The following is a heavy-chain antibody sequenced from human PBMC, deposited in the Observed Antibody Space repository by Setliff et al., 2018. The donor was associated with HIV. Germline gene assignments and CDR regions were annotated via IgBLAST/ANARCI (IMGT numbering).Heavy chain of an antibody. J-gene: IGHJ4*02. V-gene: IGHV3-15*01. CDR2: IKSKTDGGTT. Sequence: LRLSCAASGFIFSHAWMSWVRQALGKGLEWVGRIKSKTDGGTTDFAAPVKGRFTISRDDSKKTLYLQMDSLKAEDTGVYYCTTEGQYSSGWPFDYWGQGTLVTVSS. CDR1: GFIFSHAW. CDR3: TTEGQYSSGWPFDY. D-gene: IGHD6-19*01.